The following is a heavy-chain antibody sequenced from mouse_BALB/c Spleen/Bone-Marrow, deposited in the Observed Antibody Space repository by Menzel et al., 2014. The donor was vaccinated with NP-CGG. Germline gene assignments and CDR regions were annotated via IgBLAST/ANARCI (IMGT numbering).Heavy chain of an antibody. J-gene: IGHJ3*01. CDR1: GYTFTDHV. D-gene: IGHD2-4*01. Sequence: VHLVESGPELVKPGASVKMSCKASGYTFTDHVISWVKPRTGQGLEGIGEIYPGSGSTYHNEKFKVKATLTTDKSSNTAYIHLSSLTSEDSAVYFCARAKDDDDKMAWFAYWCQGTLVTVSA. CDR3: ARAKDDDDKMAWFAY. CDR2: IYPGSGST. V-gene: IGHV1-77*01.